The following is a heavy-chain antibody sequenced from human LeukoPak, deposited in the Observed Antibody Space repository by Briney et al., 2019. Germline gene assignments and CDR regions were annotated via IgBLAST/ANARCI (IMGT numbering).Heavy chain of an antibody. D-gene: IGHD6-19*01. CDR2: IYYSGST. V-gene: IGHV4-59*01. J-gene: IGHJ4*02. CDR1: GFTFSDYY. Sequence: PGGSLRLSCAASGFTFSDYYMSWIRQPPGKGLEWIGYIYYSGSTNYNPSLKSRVTISVDTSKNQFSLKLSSVTAADTAVYYCARVPDSSGWFDYWGQGTLVTVSS. CDR3: ARVPDSSGWFDY.